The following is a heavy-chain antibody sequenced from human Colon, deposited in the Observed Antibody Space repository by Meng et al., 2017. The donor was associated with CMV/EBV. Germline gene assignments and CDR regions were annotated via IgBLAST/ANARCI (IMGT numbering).Heavy chain of an antibody. V-gene: IGHV4-59*01. D-gene: IGHD3-16*01. CDR1: GGSITSYY. Sequence: QLHVSGPGLVKPSESLSLTCTVSGGSITSYYLSWNRQPPGKGLEWIGYFYYSGSTNYNPSLKSRVTISVDTSKNQLSLQLSSVTAADTAVYYCATGGTNWFDPWGQGTLVTVSS. CDR3: ATGGTNWFDP. CDR2: FYYSGST. J-gene: IGHJ5*02.